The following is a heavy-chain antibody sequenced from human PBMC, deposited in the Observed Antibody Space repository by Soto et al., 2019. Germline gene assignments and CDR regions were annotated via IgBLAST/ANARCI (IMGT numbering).Heavy chain of an antibody. D-gene: IGHD3-16*02. CDR2: IYYSVST. Sequence: SETLSLTCTVSGGSISSSSYYWGWIRQPPGKGLEWIGSIYYSVSTYYNPSLKSRVTISVDTSKNQFSLKVSSVTAADTAVYYCARHELTFGGVIAHFDYWGQGTLVTVPS. CDR3: ARHELTFGGVIAHFDY. V-gene: IGHV4-39*01. J-gene: IGHJ4*02. CDR1: GGSISSSSYY.